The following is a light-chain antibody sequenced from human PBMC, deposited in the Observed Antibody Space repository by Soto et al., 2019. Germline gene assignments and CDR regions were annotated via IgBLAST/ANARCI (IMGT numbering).Light chain of an antibody. CDR3: QQRSNWPPIT. CDR1: QSVSTY. CDR2: DAF. Sequence: EIVLTQSPATLSLSPGERATLSCRASQSVSTYLAWYQHRPGQAPRLLIYDAFVRATGIPARFSGSGSGTDFTLTISSLEPEDFAVYYCQQRSNWPPITFGQGTRLEIK. J-gene: IGKJ5*01. V-gene: IGKV3-11*01.